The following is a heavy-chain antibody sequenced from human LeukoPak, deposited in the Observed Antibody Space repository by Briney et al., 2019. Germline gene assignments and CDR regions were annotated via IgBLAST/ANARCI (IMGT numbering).Heavy chain of an antibody. J-gene: IGHJ4*02. D-gene: IGHD6-6*01. CDR2: INHSGST. CDR3: ARRAARYTPRGYFDY. CDR1: GGSFSGYY. Sequence: SETLSLICAVYGGSFSGYYWSWIRQPPGKGLEWIGEINHSGSTNYNPSLKSRVTISVDTSKNQFSLKLSSVTAADTAVYYCARRAARYTPRGYFDYWGQGTLVTVSS. V-gene: IGHV4-34*01.